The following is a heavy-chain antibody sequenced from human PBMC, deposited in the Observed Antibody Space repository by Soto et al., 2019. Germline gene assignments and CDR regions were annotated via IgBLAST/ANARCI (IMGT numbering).Heavy chain of an antibody. J-gene: IGHJ6*02. CDR1: RLPIPSYS. CDR3: ASSHDSSGYYYYYYGMDV. Sequence: AGSLTLSCPTTRLPIPSYSTNCVSRAPGMGLEWVLYISSSSSTIYYADSVKGRFTMSRDNSKNTLYLQMNSLRAEDTAVYYCASSHDSSGYYYYYYGMDVWGQGT. V-gene: IGHV3-48*01. D-gene: IGHD3-22*01. CDR2: ISSSSSTI.